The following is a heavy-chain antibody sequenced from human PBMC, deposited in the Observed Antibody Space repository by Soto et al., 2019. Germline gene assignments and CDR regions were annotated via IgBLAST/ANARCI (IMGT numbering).Heavy chain of an antibody. CDR1: GFTFSRYA. D-gene: IGHD3-3*01. J-gene: IGHJ6*02. CDR3: ARTKMIFGVVSDYYAMDV. V-gene: IGHV3-30-3*01. CDR2: ISYDGSDE. Sequence: WVSLRLSCAASGFTFSRYAMHWVRQAPGKGLEWVAVISYDGSDEYYADSVKGRFTMSRDNSKNTLYLQMNSLRLEDTAVYYCARTKMIFGVVSDYYAMDVWGQGTTVTVSS.